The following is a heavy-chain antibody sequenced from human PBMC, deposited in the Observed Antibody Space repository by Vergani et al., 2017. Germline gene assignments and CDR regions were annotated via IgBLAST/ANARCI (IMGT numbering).Heavy chain of an antibody. CDR3: ASGTGIQLDH. V-gene: IGHV4-34*01. J-gene: IGHJ4*02. CDR2: INHSGST. Sequence: QVQLQQWGAGLLKPSETLSLTCAVYGGSFSGYYWSWIRQPPGKGLEWIGEINHSGSTNYNPSLKSRVPISVDTSKNQFSLKLSSVTAADTAVYYCASGTGIQLDHWGQGTLVTVSS. CDR1: GGSFSGYY. D-gene: IGHD5-18*01.